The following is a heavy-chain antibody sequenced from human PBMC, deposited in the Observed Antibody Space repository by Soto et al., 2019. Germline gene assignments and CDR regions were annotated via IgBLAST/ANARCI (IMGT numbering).Heavy chain of an antibody. D-gene: IGHD5-12*01. CDR3: ARGTLATLTDF. Sequence: ASVKVSCKASGYTFTDYDINWVRQAPGQGLEWMGWMNPNTGNTRYAHRFQGRLVMTRDTSISTAFMELSSLRSEDTALYYCARGTLATLTDFWGQGTLVTVSS. J-gene: IGHJ4*02. V-gene: IGHV1-8*01. CDR2: MNPNTGNT. CDR1: GYTFTDYD.